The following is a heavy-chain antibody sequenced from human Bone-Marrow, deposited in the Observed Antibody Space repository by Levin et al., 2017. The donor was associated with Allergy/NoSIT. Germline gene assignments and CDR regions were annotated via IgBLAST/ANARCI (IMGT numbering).Heavy chain of an antibody. CDR1: GFSFGDYA. CDR2: IRSNANGGTT. Sequence: PGGSLRLSCRASGFSFGDYAVSWFRQAPGKGLEWVGFIRSNANGGTTDYGASVKGRFTISRDDSRSIAYLQMNSLKTEDTAVYYCTRPTLTTGFLAYWGQGTLVTVSS. CDR3: TRPTLTTGFLAY. V-gene: IGHV3-49*03. D-gene: IGHD4-17*01. J-gene: IGHJ4*02.